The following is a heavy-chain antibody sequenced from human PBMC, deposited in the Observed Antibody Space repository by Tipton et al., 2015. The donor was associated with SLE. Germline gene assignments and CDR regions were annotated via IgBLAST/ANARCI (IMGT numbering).Heavy chain of an antibody. D-gene: IGHD1-26*01. CDR1: GFPFSTYP. J-gene: IGHJ4*02. CDR3: ATGVGAAYGFDC. CDR2: ISRNGGIT. Sequence: GSLRLSCAASGFPFSTYPMHWVRQAPGKGLEYVSDISRNGGITHYANSVKGRFTISRDNSKNTLYLQMGSLRVEDMAVYYCATGVGAAYGFDCWGQGTLVTVSS. V-gene: IGHV3-64*01.